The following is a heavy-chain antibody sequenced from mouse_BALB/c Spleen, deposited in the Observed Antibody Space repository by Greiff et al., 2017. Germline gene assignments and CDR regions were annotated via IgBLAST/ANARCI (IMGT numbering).Heavy chain of an antibody. CDR1: GFTFTDYY. Sequence: EVQLVESGGGLVQPGGSLRLSCATSGFTFTDYYMSWVRQPPGKALEWLGFIRNKANGYTTEYSASVKGRFTISRDNSQSILYLQMNTLRAEDSATYYCARDTCEGFAYWGQGTLVTVSA. V-gene: IGHV7-3*02. J-gene: IGHJ3*01. CDR3: ARDTCEGFAY. CDR2: IRNKANGYTT.